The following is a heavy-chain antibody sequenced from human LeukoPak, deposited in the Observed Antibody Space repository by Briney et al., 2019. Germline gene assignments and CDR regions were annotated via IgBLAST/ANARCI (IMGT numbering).Heavy chain of an antibody. D-gene: IGHD1-1*01. V-gene: IGHV3-23*01. CDR3: AEENGPEDY. J-gene: IGHJ4*02. Sequence: SGGSLRLSCTASGFTFWNYVMRWVRQAPGKGLEWVSSISDSGIDTYYADSVRGRFTISRDNSKNTVFLQMNSLRAEDTAVYYCAEENGPEDYWGQGTLVTVSS. CDR2: ISDSGIDT. CDR1: GFTFWNYV.